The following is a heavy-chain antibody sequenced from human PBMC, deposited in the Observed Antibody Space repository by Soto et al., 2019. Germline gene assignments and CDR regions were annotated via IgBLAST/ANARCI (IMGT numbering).Heavy chain of an antibody. Sequence: ASVKVSCKASGYTFTNYGFSWVRQAPGQGLEWMGWISAYNGNTHYAQKFQGRVTMTTDTSTSTAYMELGSLRFDDTAVYYCARDYPAMALRPLDCWGQGTLVTVSS. CDR1: GYTFTNYG. CDR3: ARDYPAMALRPLDC. D-gene: IGHD5-18*01. V-gene: IGHV1-18*04. J-gene: IGHJ4*02. CDR2: ISAYNGNT.